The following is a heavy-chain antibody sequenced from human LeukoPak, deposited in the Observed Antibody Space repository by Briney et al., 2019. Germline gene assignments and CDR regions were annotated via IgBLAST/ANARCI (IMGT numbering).Heavy chain of an antibody. Sequence: PSETLSLTCTVSGGSISSYYWGWIRQPPGKGLEGIGSLCHGGGTYYDPSLKSRVTISVDTSKNQFSLKLNSVTAADTAMYYCAREGYYGGSGCHPYWYFDLWGRGTLVTVSS. CDR1: GGSISSYY. CDR3: AREGYYGGSGCHPYWYFDL. V-gene: IGHV4-38-2*02. J-gene: IGHJ2*01. CDR2: LCHGGGT. D-gene: IGHD3-22*01.